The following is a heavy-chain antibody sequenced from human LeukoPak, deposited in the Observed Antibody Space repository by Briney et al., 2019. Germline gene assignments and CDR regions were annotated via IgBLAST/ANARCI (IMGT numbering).Heavy chain of an antibody. CDR1: GFTFSTYE. V-gene: IGHV3-48*03. Sequence: PGGSLRLSCAASGFTFSTYEMNWVRQAPGKGLEWVSYITSGSSTTLYADSVRGRFTISRDNSKNTLYLQMNSLRAEDTAAYYCAKDSGYSGYDYNGMDVWGQGTTVTVSS. J-gene: IGHJ6*02. D-gene: IGHD5-12*01. CDR3: AKDSGYSGYDYNGMDV. CDR2: ITSGSSTT.